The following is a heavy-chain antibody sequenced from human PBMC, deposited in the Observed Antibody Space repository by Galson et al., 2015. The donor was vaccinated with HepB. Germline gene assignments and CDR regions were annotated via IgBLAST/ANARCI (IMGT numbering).Heavy chain of an antibody. J-gene: IGHJ4*02. Sequence: SVKVSCKASGGTFSSYAISWVRQAPGQGLEWMGGIIPIFGTANYAQKFQGRVTITADESTSTAYMELSSLRSEDTAVYYCARGWVDGSYWHNPFDYWGQGTLVTVSS. CDR1: GGTFSSYA. CDR2: IIPIFGTA. CDR3: ARGWVDGSYWHNPFDY. D-gene: IGHD1-26*01. V-gene: IGHV1-69*13.